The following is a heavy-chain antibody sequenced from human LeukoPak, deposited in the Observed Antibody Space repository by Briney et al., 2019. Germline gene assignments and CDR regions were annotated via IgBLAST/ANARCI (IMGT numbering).Heavy chain of an antibody. CDR3: ARIPRRDGYRRADVKNWFDP. V-gene: IGHV4-34*01. Sequence: SETLSLTCAVYGGSFSGYYRSWIRQPPGKGLEWIGEINHSGSTNYNPSLKSRVTISVDTSKNQFSLKLSSVTAADTAVYYCARIPRRDGYRRADVKNWFDPWGQGTLVTVSS. CDR1: GGSFSGYY. D-gene: IGHD5-24*01. J-gene: IGHJ5*02. CDR2: INHSGST.